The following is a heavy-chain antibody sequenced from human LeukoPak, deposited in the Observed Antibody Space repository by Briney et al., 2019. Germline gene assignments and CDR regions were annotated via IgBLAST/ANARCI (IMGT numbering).Heavy chain of an antibody. Sequence: SETLSLTCTVSGGSISSSSYYWGWIRQPQGKGLEWIGSIYYSGSTYYNPSLKSRVTISVDTSKNQFSLKLSSVTAADTAVYYCAKLVSSIAALARYYYYMDVWGKGTTVTVSS. CDR2: IYYSGST. D-gene: IGHD6-6*01. CDR3: AKLVSSIAALARYYYYMDV. J-gene: IGHJ6*03. CDR1: GGSISSSSYY. V-gene: IGHV4-39*01.